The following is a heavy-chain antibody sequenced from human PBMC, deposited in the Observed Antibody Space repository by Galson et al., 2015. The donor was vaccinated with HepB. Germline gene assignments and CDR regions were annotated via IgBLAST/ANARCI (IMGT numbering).Heavy chain of an antibody. Sequence: LRLSCAASGFAFSSYTMHWVRQAPGKGLEWLAVISYDGTTKKYADSVKGRFTISRDSSMNTLYLQMSSLRPGDTAVYFCARDYLDYSSGWYPWFDPWGQGTPVTVSS. V-gene: IGHV3-30-3*01. J-gene: IGHJ5*02. CDR1: GFAFSSYT. CDR2: ISYDGTTK. D-gene: IGHD6-19*01. CDR3: ARDYLDYSSGWYPWFDP.